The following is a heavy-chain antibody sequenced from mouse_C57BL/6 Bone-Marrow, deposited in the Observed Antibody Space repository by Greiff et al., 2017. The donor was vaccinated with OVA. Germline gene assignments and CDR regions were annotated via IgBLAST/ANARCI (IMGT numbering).Heavy chain of an antibody. CDR2: IYPGSGST. V-gene: IGHV1-82*01. Sequence: QVQLQQSGPELVKPGASVKISCKASGYAFSSSWMNWVKQRPGKGLEWIGDIYPGSGSTNYNEKFKSKATLTVDTSSSTAYMQLSSLTSEDSAVYYCAISYYYGSSPPFAYWGQGTLVTVSA. J-gene: IGHJ3*01. CDR1: GYAFSSSW. CDR3: AISYYYGSSPPFAY. D-gene: IGHD1-1*01.